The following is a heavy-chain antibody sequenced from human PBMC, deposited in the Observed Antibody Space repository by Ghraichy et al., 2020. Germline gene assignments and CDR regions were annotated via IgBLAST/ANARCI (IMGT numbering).Heavy chain of an antibody. J-gene: IGHJ6*03. D-gene: IGHD1-26*01. Sequence: SETLSLTCTVSGGSISSYYWSWIRQPPGKGLEWIGYIYYSGSTNYNPSLKSRVTISVDTSKNQFSLKLSSVTAADTAVYYCASGITDGSYYGSNYMDVWGKGTTVTVSS. CDR3: ASGITDGSYYGSNYMDV. V-gene: IGHV4-59*08. CDR1: GGSISSYY. CDR2: IYYSGST.